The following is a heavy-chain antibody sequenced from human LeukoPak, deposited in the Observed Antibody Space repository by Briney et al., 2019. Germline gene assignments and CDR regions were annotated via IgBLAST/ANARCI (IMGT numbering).Heavy chain of an antibody. Sequence: ASLKVSCKASGYTFTNYGISWVRQAPGQGLEWMAWISANNGETRYAQNLQGRLTMTTDTSTSTAYMELRSLRPDDTAVYYCARVPPSAHQLLSSDYWGQGTQVTVSS. V-gene: IGHV1-18*04. CDR3: ARVPPSAHQLLSSDY. J-gene: IGHJ4*02. CDR1: GYTFTNYG. D-gene: IGHD2-2*01. CDR2: ISANNGET.